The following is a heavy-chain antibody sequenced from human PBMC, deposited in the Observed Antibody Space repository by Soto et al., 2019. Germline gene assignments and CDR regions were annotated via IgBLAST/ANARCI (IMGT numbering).Heavy chain of an antibody. J-gene: IGHJ4*02. D-gene: IGHD6-13*01. V-gene: IGHV4-59*01. Sequence: SETLSLTCSVLGGSISSYYWSWIRQPPGKGLEWIGYIYYSGSTNYNPSLKSRVTISVDTSKNQFSLKLSSVTAADTAVYYCARDVGSAAAGTGFDYWGQGTLVTVSS. CDR3: ARDVGSAAAGTGFDY. CDR1: GGSISSYY. CDR2: IYYSGST.